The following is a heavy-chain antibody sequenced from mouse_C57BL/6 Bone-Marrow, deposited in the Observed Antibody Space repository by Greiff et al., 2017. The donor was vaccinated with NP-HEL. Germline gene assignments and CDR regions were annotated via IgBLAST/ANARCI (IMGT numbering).Heavy chain of an antibody. CDR2: INPSNGGT. Sequence: QVHVKQPGTELVKPGASVKLSCKASGYTFTSYWMHWVKQRPGQGLEWIGNINPSNGGTNYNEKFKSKATLTVDKSSSTAYMQLSSLTSEDSAVYYCARCITTRDWYFDVWGTGTTVTVSS. V-gene: IGHV1-53*01. CDR3: ARCITTRDWYFDV. D-gene: IGHD1-2*01. CDR1: GYTFTSYW. J-gene: IGHJ1*03.